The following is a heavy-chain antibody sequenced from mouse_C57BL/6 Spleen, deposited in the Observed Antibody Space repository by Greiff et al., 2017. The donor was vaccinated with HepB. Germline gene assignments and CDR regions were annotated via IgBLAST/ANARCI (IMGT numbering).Heavy chain of an antibody. CDR3: ARSYSNLFDY. Sequence: QVQLQQSGAELVMPGASVKLSCKASGYTFTSYWMHWVKQRPGQGLEWIGEIDPSDSYTNYNQKFKGKSTLTVDKSSSTAYMQLSSLTSEDSAVYYCARSYSNLFDYWGQGTTLTVSS. D-gene: IGHD2-5*01. CDR2: IDPSDSYT. J-gene: IGHJ2*01. CDR1: GYTFTSYW. V-gene: IGHV1-69*01.